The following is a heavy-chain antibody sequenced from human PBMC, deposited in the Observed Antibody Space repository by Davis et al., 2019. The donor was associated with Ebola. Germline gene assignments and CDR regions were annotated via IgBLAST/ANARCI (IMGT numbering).Heavy chain of an antibody. V-gene: IGHV1-18*01. J-gene: IGHJ3*02. D-gene: IGHD4-17*01. CDR3: ARMPPDYGDAFDI. Sequence: ASVKVSCKASGYTFTSYGISWVRQAPGQGLEWMGWISAYNGNTNYAQKLQGRVTMTTDTSTSTAFMELRSLRPDDTAAYYCARMPPDYGDAFDIWGQGTMVTVSS. CDR1: GYTFTSYG. CDR2: ISAYNGNT.